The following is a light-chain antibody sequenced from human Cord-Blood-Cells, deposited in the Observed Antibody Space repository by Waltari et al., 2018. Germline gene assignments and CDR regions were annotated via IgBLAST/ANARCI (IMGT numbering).Light chain of an antibody. CDR2: KVS. J-gene: IGKJ3*01. V-gene: IGKV2-30*02. CDR1: QSLVHSDGNTY. Sequence: DVVMTQYPLSLPVTLGQPASISCRSSQSLVHSDGNTYLNWFQQRPGQSLRRLIYKVSNRDSGVPDKFSGSRSGTDVTLKISRVEAEDFWVYYCMQGTHWPFTFGPGTKVDIK. CDR3: MQGTHWPFT.